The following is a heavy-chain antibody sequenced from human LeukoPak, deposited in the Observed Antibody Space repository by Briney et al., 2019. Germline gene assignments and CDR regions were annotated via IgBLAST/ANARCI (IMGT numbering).Heavy chain of an antibody. CDR1: GGSFSGYF. J-gene: IGHJ5*02. CDR3: ARRGFDP. CDR2: INHSGST. Sequence: SETLSLTCAVYGGSFSGYFWSWIRQPPGKGLEWIGEINHSGSTNYNPSLKSRVTISVDTSKNQFSLKLSSVTAADTAVYYCARRGFDPWGQGTLVTVSS. V-gene: IGHV4-34*01.